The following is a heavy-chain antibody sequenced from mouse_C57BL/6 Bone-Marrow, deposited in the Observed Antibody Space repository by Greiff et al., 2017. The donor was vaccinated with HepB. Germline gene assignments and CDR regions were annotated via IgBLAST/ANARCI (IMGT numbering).Heavy chain of an antibody. D-gene: IGHD1-1*01. J-gene: IGHJ2*01. V-gene: IGHV1-15*01. Sequence: QVQLQQSGAELVRPGASVTLSCKASGYTFTDYEMHWVKQTPVHGLEWIGAIDPETGGTAYNQKFKGKAILTADKSSSTAYMELRSLTSEDSAVYYCTPLYGSPFDYWGQGTTLTVSS. CDR1: GYTFTDYE. CDR2: IDPETGGT. CDR3: TPLYGSPFDY.